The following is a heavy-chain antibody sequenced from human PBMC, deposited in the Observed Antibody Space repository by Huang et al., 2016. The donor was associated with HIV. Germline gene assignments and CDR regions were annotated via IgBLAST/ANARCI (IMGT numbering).Heavy chain of an antibody. CDR2: IKKDESEK. CDR3: ATKTAAMDI. J-gene: IGHJ6*02. CDR1: TFRFGAYW. Sequence: VESGGRLVQPGGSIRLSCVGSTFRFGAYWMSWVRQCPGKGLEWVVKIKKDESEKYYVESVKGRFNIARDNAKKVLFLEMNNVRVEDTATYYCATKTAAMDIWGQGTTVTVS. D-gene: IGHD1-7*01. V-gene: IGHV3-7*01.